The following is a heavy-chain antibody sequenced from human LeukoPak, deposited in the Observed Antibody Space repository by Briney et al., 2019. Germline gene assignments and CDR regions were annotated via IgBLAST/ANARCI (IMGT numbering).Heavy chain of an antibody. V-gene: IGHV3-7*03. CDR1: AFIFSGHW. J-gene: IGHJ4*02. CDR3: ARAQSQYYYDTSGYSTVYYFDY. D-gene: IGHD3-22*01. Sequence: GGSLRLSCEGSAFIFSGHWMNWVRQTPGKGLEWVASIKEDGSERQYVDSVKGRFSISRDNTKGSLFLQLNSLRAEDTAVYYCARAQSQYYYDTSGYSTVYYFDYWGQGTLVTVSS. CDR2: IKEDGSER.